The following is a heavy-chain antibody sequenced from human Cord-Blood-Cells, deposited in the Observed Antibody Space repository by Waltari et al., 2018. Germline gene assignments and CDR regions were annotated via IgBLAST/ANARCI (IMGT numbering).Heavy chain of an antibody. CDR3: ASIAVAGLLFDY. CDR1: GGSISSSSYY. V-gene: IGHV4-39*01. D-gene: IGHD6-19*01. Sequence: QLQLQESGPGLVKPSETLSLTCTVSGGSISSSSYYRGWIRQPPGMGLEWIGSIYYSGSTYYNPSLKSRVTISVDTSKNQFSLKLSSVTAADTAVYYCASIAVAGLLFDYWGQGTLVTVSS. CDR2: IYYSGST. J-gene: IGHJ4*02.